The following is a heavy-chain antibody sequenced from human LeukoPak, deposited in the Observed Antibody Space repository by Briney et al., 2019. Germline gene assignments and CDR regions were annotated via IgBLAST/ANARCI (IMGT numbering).Heavy chain of an antibody. J-gene: IGHJ4*02. CDR2: INHNGST. CDR1: GGSFSGYY. V-gene: IGHV4-34*01. CDR3: ARHYTNYYFDF. D-gene: IGHD4-11*01. Sequence: PSETLSLTCAVYGGSFSGYYWSWIRQPPGKGLEWIGEINHNGSTNYNPSLKSRVTISVDTSKNQFSLKLSSVTAADTAVYYCARHYTNYYFDFWGQGTLVTVSS.